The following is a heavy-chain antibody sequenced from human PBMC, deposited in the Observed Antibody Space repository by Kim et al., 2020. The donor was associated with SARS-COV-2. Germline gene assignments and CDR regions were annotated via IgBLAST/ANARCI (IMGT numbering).Heavy chain of an antibody. D-gene: IGHD5-18*01. V-gene: IGHV4-34*01. Sequence: SETLSLTCAVYGGSFSGYYWSWIRQPPGKGLEWIGEINHSGSTNYNPSLKSRVTISVDTSKNQFSLKLSSVTAADTAVYYCARVRIQLWSKLYYFDYWGQGTLVTVSS. CDR1: GGSFSGYY. CDR2: INHSGST. CDR3: ARVRIQLWSKLYYFDY. J-gene: IGHJ4*02.